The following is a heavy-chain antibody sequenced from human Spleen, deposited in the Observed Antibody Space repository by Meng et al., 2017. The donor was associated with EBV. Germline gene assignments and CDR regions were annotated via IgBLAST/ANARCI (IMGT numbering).Heavy chain of an antibody. CDR1: GGSISSSNW. Sequence: QVQLQEVGAGLVKPSGTLSLTCAVSGGSISSSNWWNWVRQAPGKGLEWIGEIYHSGSTSYNPSLESRVTISIDKSKNQVSLKLTSVTAADTAVYYCAQRERWGLDPWGQGTLVTVSS. V-gene: IGHV4-4*02. CDR3: AQRERWGLDP. CDR2: IYHSGST. D-gene: IGHD3-16*01. J-gene: IGHJ5*02.